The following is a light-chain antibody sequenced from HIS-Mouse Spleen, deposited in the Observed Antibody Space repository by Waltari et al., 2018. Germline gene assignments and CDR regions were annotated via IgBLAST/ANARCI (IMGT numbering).Light chain of an antibody. CDR1: ALPKKY. Sequence: SYELTQPPSVSVSPGQTARITCSGDALPKKYAYWYQQKSGHAPVLVIYEGSKRPSGIPERVSGSSSGTMATLTISGAQVEDEADYYCYSTDSSGNHRVFGGGTKLTVL. J-gene: IGLJ2*01. V-gene: IGLV3-10*01. CDR2: EGS. CDR3: YSTDSSGNHRV.